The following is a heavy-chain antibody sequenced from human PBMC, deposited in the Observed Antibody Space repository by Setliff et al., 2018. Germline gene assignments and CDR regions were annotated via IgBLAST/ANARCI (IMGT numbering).Heavy chain of an antibody. J-gene: IGHJ4*02. CDR1: GYTFKTYG. V-gene: IGHV1-18*01. CDR2: ISPYNGNT. CDR3: AREVYRSGGRCYGQMPAALGH. D-gene: IGHD2-15*01. Sequence: ASVKVSCKASGYTFKTYGFTWVRQAPGQGLEWMGWISPYNGNTNSAQKFQGRVTMTTDTSTSTAYMELKSLRYDDTAVYYCAREVYRSGGRCYGQMPAALGHWGQGTLVTVSS.